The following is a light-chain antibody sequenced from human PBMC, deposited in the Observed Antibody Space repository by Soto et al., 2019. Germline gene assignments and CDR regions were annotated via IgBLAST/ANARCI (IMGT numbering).Light chain of an antibody. J-gene: IGKJ4*01. V-gene: IGKV3-20*01. CDR2: GAS. CDR1: QSVSSCY. CDR3: QQYGSSPPFT. Sequence: EIVLTQSPGTLSLSPGERATLSCRASQSVSSCYLAWYQQTPGQAPMLLLYGASSRATGLPDRFSGSWCGTDFSITIIRLEPEDYVAYYCQQYGSSPPFTFGGGTKVEIK.